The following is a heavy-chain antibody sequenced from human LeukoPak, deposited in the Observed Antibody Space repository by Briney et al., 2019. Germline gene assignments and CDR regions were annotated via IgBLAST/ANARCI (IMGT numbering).Heavy chain of an antibody. J-gene: IGHJ4*02. Sequence: SETLSLPCTVSGGSISSSNYYWPWIRQPPGKGLEWIGSIYYSGSTYYNPSLKSRVTISVDTSKNQFSLKLSSVTAADTAVYYCVRQATSGKIDYWGQGTLVTVSS. CDR2: IYYSGST. V-gene: IGHV4-39*01. CDR1: GGSISSSNYY. CDR3: VRQATSGKIDY. D-gene: IGHD5-12*01.